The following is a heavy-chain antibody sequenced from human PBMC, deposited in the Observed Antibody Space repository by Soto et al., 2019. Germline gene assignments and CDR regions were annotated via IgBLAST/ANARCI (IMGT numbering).Heavy chain of an antibody. CDR3: AREGSSPEAPIFDY. CDR1: GYTFTSYD. CDR2: MNPNSGNT. J-gene: IGHJ4*02. V-gene: IGHV1-8*01. Sequence: ASVKVSCKASGYTFTSYDINWVRQATGQGLEWMGWMNPNSGNTGYAQKFQGRVTMTRNTSISTAYMELSSLRSEDTAVYYCAREGSSPEAPIFDYWGQGTLVTVSS. D-gene: IGHD6-6*01.